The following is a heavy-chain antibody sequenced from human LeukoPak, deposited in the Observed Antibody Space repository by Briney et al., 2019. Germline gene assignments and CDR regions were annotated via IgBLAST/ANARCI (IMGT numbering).Heavy chain of an antibody. V-gene: IGHV3-30*18. Sequence: GGSLRLSCAASGFTFSSYGMHWVRQAPGKGLEWVAVISYDGSNKYYADSVKGRFTISRDNSKNTLYLQMNSLRAEDTAVYYCAKDSWGYSCGYDVNGDWGQGTLVTVSS. J-gene: IGHJ4*02. D-gene: IGHD5-18*01. CDR1: GFTFSSYG. CDR3: AKDSWGYSCGYDVNGD. CDR2: ISYDGSNK.